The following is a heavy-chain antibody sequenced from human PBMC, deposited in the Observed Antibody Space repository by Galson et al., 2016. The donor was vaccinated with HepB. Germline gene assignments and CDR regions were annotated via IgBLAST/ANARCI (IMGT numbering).Heavy chain of an antibody. CDR1: GASISRYY. CDR2: SYYTGDN. D-gene: IGHD4/OR15-4a*01. CDR3: ARHDFGAFDL. J-gene: IGHJ2*01. Sequence: SETLSLTCTVSGASISRYYWSWIRQPPGKGLEWIGYSYYTGDNKYKSSLKSRVSISRDMAENQISLKLTSVTAADTAVYYCARHDFGAFDLWGRGTLVTVSS. V-gene: IGHV4-59*08.